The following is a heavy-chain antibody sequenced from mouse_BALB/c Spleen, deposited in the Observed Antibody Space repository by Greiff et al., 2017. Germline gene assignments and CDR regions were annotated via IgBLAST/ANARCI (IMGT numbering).Heavy chain of an antibody. V-gene: IGHV3-2*02. D-gene: IGHD1-1*01. CDR1: GYSITSDYA. J-gene: IGHJ2*01. CDR2: ISYSGST. Sequence: EVKLQESGPGLVKPSQSLSLTCTVTGYSITSDYAWNWIRQFPGNKLEWMGYISYSGSTSYNPSLKSRISITRDTSKNQFFLQLNSVTTEDTATYYCARELLNFDYWGQGTTLTVSS. CDR3: ARELLNFDY.